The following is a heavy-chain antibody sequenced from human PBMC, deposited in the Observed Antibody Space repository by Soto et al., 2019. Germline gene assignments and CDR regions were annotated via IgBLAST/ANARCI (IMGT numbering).Heavy chain of an antibody. V-gene: IGHV3-30*18. D-gene: IGHD3-22*01. CDR1: GFTFNSYG. J-gene: IGHJ4*02. CDR2: ISYDGSNK. CDR3: AKDQYYYDSSGYLEGHFDY. Sequence: GGSLRLSCAASGFTFNSYGMHWVRQAPGKGLEWVAVISYDGSNKYYADSVKGRFTISRDNSKNTLYLQMNSLRAEDTAVYYCAKDQYYYDSSGYLEGHFDYWGQGTLVTVSS.